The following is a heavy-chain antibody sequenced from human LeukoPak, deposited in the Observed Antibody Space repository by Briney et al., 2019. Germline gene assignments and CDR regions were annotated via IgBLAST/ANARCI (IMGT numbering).Heavy chain of an antibody. D-gene: IGHD3-9*01. CDR2: IYYSGST. J-gene: IGHJ4*02. Sequence: SETLSLTCTVSGGSLSSSSYYWGWVRQPPGKGLEWIGNIYYSGSTYSNPSLKSRLTISLDTSQRQFSLRLSSVTAADTALYYCTRGSHDVLTGYSTLGEYWGQGTLVTVSS. CDR1: GGSLSSSSYY. CDR3: TRGSHDVLTGYSTLGEY. V-gene: IGHV4-39*01.